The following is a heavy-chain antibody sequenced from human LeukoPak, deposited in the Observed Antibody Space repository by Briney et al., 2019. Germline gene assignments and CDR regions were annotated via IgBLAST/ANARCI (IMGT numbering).Heavy chain of an antibody. J-gene: IGHJ3*02. V-gene: IGHV3-30*03. CDR3: ARDSGGAARGAFDI. CDR2: ISYDGSNK. D-gene: IGHD6-13*01. Sequence: GGSLRLSCAASGFTFSSYGMHWVRQAPGKGLEWVAVISYDGSNKYYADSVKGRFTISRDNSKNTLYLQMNSLRAEDTAVYYCARDSGGAARGAFDIWGQGTMVTVSS. CDR1: GFTFSSYG.